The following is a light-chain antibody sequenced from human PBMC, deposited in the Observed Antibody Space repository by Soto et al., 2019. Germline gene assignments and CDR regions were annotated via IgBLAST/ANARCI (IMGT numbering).Light chain of an antibody. J-gene: IGKJ1*01. V-gene: IGKV3-15*01. CDR3: QRYNNWPPK. CDR2: GAS. CDR1: QSIGSY. Sequence: EIVFTQSPATLSLSPGDIAPPPCRASQSIGSYLAWYQQKPGQAPWLLIYGASTRATGVPARFSGSGSGTDFTLTISSLQSEDFALYYCQRYNNWPPKFGQGTKVDI.